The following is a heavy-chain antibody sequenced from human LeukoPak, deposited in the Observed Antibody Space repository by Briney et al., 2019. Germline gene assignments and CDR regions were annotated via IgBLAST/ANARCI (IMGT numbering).Heavy chain of an antibody. V-gene: IGHV3-23*01. J-gene: IGHJ4*02. Sequence: GGSLRLSCVASGFTFSSYSMSWVRQAPGKGLEWVSLISGSGANTYYADSVKGRFTISRDNSKSTLYLQMNSLRAEDTAVFYCAKEPRHCGGDCFSLLDYWGQGTLVSVSS. CDR1: GFTFSSYS. D-gene: IGHD2-21*02. CDR2: ISGSGANT. CDR3: AKEPRHCGGDCFSLLDY.